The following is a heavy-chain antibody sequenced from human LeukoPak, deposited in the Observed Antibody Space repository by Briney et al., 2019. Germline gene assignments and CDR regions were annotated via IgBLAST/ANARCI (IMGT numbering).Heavy chain of an antibody. Sequence: KPGGSLRLSCAASGFTFSSYSMNWVRQAPGKGLEWVSSISSSSSYIYYADSVKGRFTISRDNAKNSLYLQMNSLRAEDTAVYYCAKGGDGYNSQFDYWGQGTLVTVSS. V-gene: IGHV3-21*01. CDR3: AKGGDGYNSQFDY. D-gene: IGHD5-24*01. J-gene: IGHJ4*02. CDR2: ISSSSSYI. CDR1: GFTFSSYS.